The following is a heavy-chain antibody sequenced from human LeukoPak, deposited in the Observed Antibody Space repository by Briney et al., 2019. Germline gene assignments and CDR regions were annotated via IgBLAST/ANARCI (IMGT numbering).Heavy chain of an antibody. Sequence: SETLSPTCTVSGGSISSSSYYWGWIRQPPGKGLEWIGSIYYSGSTYYNPSLKSRVTISVDTSKNQFSLKLSSVTAADTAVYYCARDTMVRGDHWFDPWGQGTLVTVSS. CDR3: ARDTMVRGDHWFDP. J-gene: IGHJ5*02. CDR1: GGSISSSSYY. V-gene: IGHV4-39*07. CDR2: IYYSGST. D-gene: IGHD3-10*01.